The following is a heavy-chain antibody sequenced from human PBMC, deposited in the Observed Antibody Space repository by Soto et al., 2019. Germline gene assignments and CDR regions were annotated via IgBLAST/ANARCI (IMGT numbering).Heavy chain of an antibody. J-gene: IGHJ3*01. CDR3: ATWHEREHAFDV. Sequence: DVQLVESGGGLIQPGESLRLSCAAFGLTISGKKYVAWVRQAPGKGLEWVSALYGVDGSFYADSVTGRFTTSSDSSKTTVYLKMNDRRPDDTAVYYCATWHEREHAFDVWGQGTTVTISS. D-gene: IGHD1-1*01. CDR1: GLTISGKKY. V-gene: IGHV3-53*01. CDR2: LYGVDGS.